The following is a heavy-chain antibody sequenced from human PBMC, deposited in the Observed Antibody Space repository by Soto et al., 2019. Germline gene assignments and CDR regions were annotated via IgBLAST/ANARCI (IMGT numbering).Heavy chain of an antibody. CDR3: AKDIVAGPQGVFDI. J-gene: IGHJ3*02. CDR1: AFTFSNYG. D-gene: IGHD3-16*02. V-gene: IGHV3-23*01. CDR2: ISGSGGIT. Sequence: GGSLRLSCAASAFTFSNYGMTWVRQAPGNGLEWVSVISGSGGITYYADSVKGRFTISRDNSKNTLYLQMSSLRAEDTAVYYCAKDIVAGPQGVFDIWGQGTMVTVSS.